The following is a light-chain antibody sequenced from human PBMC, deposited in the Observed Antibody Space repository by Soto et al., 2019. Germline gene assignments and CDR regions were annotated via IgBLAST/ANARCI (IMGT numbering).Light chain of an antibody. CDR3: AAWDDSLSGPRV. V-gene: IGLV1-47*02. CDR2: SNN. CDR1: RANIGSNY. J-gene: IGLJ2*01. Sequence: QAVVTQPPSASGTPGQRVTISCSGSRANIGSNYVYWYQQLPGTAPKLLIYSNNQRPSGVPDRFSGSKSGTSASLAISGLRSEDEADYYCAAWDDSLSGPRVFGGGTKLTVL.